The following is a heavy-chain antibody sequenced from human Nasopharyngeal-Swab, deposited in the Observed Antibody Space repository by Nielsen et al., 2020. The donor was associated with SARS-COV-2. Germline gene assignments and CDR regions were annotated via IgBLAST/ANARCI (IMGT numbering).Heavy chain of an antibody. V-gene: IGHV3-64D*06. CDR1: GFTFSSYA. D-gene: IGHD3-9*01. Sequence: GGSLRLSCSASGFTFSSYAMHWVRQAPGKGLEYVSAISRNGGSTYYADSVKGRFTISRDNSKNTLYLQMSSLRAEDTAVYYCVKADRYYDILTGYPLTDYYYYGMDVWGQGTTVTVSS. CDR3: VKADRYYDILTGYPLTDYYYYGMDV. CDR2: ISRNGGST. J-gene: IGHJ6*02.